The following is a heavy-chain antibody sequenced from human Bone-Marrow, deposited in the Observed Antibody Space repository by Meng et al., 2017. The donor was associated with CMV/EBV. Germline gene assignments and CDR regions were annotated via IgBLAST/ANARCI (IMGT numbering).Heavy chain of an antibody. V-gene: IGHV6-1*01. Sequence: CAISGDSVSSNSAPWNWIRPSPSRGLEWMGRTFYRSKWYNDYAESVKSRIVINADTSRNQFSLQLNSATPEDTAVYYCGRGWQHLEIWGQGTLVTVSS. CDR1: GDSVSSNSAP. J-gene: IGHJ4*02. D-gene: IGHD6-13*01. CDR3: GRGWQHLEI. CDR2: TFYRSKWYN.